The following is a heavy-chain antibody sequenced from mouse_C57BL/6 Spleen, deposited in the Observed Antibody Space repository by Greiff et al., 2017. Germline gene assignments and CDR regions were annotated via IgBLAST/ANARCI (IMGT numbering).Heavy chain of an antibody. Sequence: QVQLQQSGAELARPGASVKLSCKASGYTFTSYGISWVKQRTGQGLEWIGEIYPRSGNTYYNEKFKGKATLTADKSSRSAYMELRSLTSEDSAVYFCARDYGSPNSPPGYFDYWGQGTTLTVSS. J-gene: IGHJ2*01. CDR3: ARDYGSPNSPPGYFDY. CDR1: GYTFTSYG. D-gene: IGHD1-1*01. CDR2: IYPRSGNT. V-gene: IGHV1-81*01.